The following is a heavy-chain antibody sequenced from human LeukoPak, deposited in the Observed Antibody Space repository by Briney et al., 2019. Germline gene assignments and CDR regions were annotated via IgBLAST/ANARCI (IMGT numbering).Heavy chain of an antibody. Sequence: PGGSLRLSCTASGFTFADYPLTWVRQTPGKGLEWVAFIGTKTGGAITHYAASVKGRFTISRDDSKSIAYLHMNSLKGEDTAVYYCTSGGSSKGYDYFYFMDVWGKGTTVSVSS. V-gene: IGHV3-49*04. CDR2: IGTKTGGAIT. CDR3: TSGGSSKGYDYFYFMDV. D-gene: IGHD3-22*01. J-gene: IGHJ6*04. CDR1: GFTFADYP.